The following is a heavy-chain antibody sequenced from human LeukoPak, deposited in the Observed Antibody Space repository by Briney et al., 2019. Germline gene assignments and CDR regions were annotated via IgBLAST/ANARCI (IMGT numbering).Heavy chain of an antibody. CDR1: GFTISSNG. Sequence: GGALRLFCAASGFTISSNGMHWVRQAPGKGLEWGALVSYDGSNKYYAESVKGRFTISRDNSKNTLYLQMDSLRAEDTAVYYCAKEYDSRSYYGRWGQGTLVTVSS. CDR3: AKEYDSRSYYGR. D-gene: IGHD3-10*01. V-gene: IGHV3-30*18. J-gene: IGHJ4*02. CDR2: VSYDGSNK.